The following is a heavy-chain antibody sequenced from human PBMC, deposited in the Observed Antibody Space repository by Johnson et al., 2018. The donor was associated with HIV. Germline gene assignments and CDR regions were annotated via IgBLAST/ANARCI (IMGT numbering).Heavy chain of an antibody. V-gene: IGHV3-20*04. J-gene: IGHJ3*02. CDR2: INWNGGST. CDR3: ARDSEWELGQEGAFDI. CDR1: GFTFDDYD. Sequence: VQLVESGGGVVQPGRSLRLSCAASGFTFDDYDMTWVRQAPGKGLEWVSGINWNGGSTGYADSVKGRFTISRDNTKNSLYLQMNSLRAEDTAVYYCARDSEWELGQEGAFDIWGQGTMVTVSS. D-gene: IGHD1-26*01.